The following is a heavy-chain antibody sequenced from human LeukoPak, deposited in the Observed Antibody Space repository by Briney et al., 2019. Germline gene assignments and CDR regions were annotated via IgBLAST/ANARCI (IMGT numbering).Heavy chain of an antibody. Sequence: SVKVSCKASGGTVNSYAISWVRQAPGQGLEWMGEIIPILGGPNYAQKFQGRVTITADKFTSTAYMELSSLRSEDTAIYYCARGRYYDSSGSKDAFDIWGQGTMVSVYS. CDR2: IIPILGGP. J-gene: IGHJ3*02. CDR3: ARGRYYDSSGSKDAFDI. CDR1: GGTVNSYA. D-gene: IGHD3-22*01. V-gene: IGHV1-69*04.